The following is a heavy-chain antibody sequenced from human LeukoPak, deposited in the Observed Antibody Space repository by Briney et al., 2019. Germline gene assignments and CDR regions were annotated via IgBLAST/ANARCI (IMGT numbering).Heavy chain of an antibody. Sequence: PSETLSLTCTVSGGSLSSGGSYWSWLRQHPGKGLEWIGYIYYSGSTYYNPSLKSRVTISVDTSKNQFSLTLSSVTAADTAVYYCASHRPTYYYDSSGSYDAFDIWGQGTMVTVSS. CDR2: IYYSGST. CDR1: GGSLSSGGSY. CDR3: ASHRPTYYYDSSGSYDAFDI. D-gene: IGHD3-22*01. J-gene: IGHJ3*02. V-gene: IGHV4-31*03.